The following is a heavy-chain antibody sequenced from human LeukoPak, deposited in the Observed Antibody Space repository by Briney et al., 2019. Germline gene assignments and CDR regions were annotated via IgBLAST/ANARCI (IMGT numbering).Heavy chain of an antibody. V-gene: IGHV4-59*12. D-gene: IGHD4-17*01. J-gene: IGHJ4*02. CDR3: ARVNYGDYVGLDY. CDR1: GGSISSYY. Sequence: SETLSLTCTVSGGSISSYYWSWIRQPPGKGLEWIGYIYYSGSTYYNPSLKSRVTISVDTSKNQFSLKLSSVTAADTAVYYCARVNYGDYVGLDYWGQGTLVTVSS. CDR2: IYYSGST.